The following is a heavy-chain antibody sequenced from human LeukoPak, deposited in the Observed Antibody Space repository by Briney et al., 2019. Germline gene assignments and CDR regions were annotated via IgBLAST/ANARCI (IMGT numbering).Heavy chain of an antibody. D-gene: IGHD7-27*01. Sequence: GSLRLSCAASGFTFSDYYMRLIRQAPGKGLEGGSFIISTGNTKYYADSVKGRFTISRDNAKNSVYLQMNSLRAEDTAVYYCARDRDWGSYFDSWGQGTLVTVSS. J-gene: IGHJ4*02. CDR3: ARDRDWGSYFDS. CDR2: IISTGNTK. V-gene: IGHV3-11*01. CDR1: GFTFSDYY.